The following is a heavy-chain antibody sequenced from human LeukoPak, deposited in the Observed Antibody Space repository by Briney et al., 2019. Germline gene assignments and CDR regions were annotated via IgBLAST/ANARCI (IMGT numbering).Heavy chain of an antibody. CDR1: GFTFSSYS. J-gene: IGHJ6*04. CDR2: ISSSGSTI. V-gene: IGHV3-48*04. Sequence: PGRSLRLSCAASGFTFSSYSVNWVRQAPGKGLEWVSSISSSGSTIYYADSVKGRFTISRDNAKNSLYLQMNSLRAEDTAVYYCAELGITMIGGVWGKGTTVTISS. CDR3: AELGITMIGGV. D-gene: IGHD3-10*02.